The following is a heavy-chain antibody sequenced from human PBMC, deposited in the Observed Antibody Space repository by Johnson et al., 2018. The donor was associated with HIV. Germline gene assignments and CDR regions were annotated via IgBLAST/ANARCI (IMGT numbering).Heavy chain of an antibody. D-gene: IGHD3-16*01. J-gene: IGHJ3*02. Sequence: QVQLVESGGGVVQPGRSLRLSCAATGFTFNSYAMHWVRQAPGKGLEWVAVISYDGINKYYADSVKGRFTISRHNSKKTLYLQMNSLRPEDTAVYYCAREVYAHDAFDIWGQGTMVTVSS. CDR1: GFTFNSYA. CDR3: AREVYAHDAFDI. CDR2: ISYDGINK. V-gene: IGHV3-30-3*01.